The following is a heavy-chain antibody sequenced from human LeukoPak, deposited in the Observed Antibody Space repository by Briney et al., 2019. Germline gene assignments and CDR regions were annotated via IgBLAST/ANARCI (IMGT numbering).Heavy chain of an antibody. CDR3: ATDSARPEMNYYYYMYV. CDR2: FDPEDGET. CDR1: GYTLTELS. J-gene: IGHJ6*03. Sequence: GASVKVSCKVSGYTLTELSMHWVRQAPGIGLEWMGGFDPEDGETIYAQKFQGRVTMTEDTSTDTAYMELSSLRSEDTAVYYCATDSARPEMNYYYYMYVWGKGTTVTVSS. V-gene: IGHV1-24*01. D-gene: IGHD6-6*01.